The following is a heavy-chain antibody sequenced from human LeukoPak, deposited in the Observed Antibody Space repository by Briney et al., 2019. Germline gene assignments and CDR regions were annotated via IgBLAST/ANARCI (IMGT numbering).Heavy chain of an antibody. CDR1: GDSISSSTYY. Sequence: KPSETLSLTCNVSGDSISSSTYYWGWIRQPPGKGLEWIANIYRSGTTYYNPSLKSRATISVDTSSNQFSLNLASVTAADTAVYYCARLGDDGSAWYYFDYWGQGTLVTVSS. CDR3: ARLGDDGSAWYYFDY. V-gene: IGHV4-39*01. J-gene: IGHJ4*02. D-gene: IGHD6-19*01. CDR2: IYRSGTT.